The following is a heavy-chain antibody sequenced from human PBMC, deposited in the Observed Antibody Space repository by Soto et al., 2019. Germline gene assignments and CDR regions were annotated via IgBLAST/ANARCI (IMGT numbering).Heavy chain of an antibody. J-gene: IGHJ4*02. CDR3: TTANWNDDSESFDY. D-gene: IGHD1-1*01. CDR1: GFTFSNAW. V-gene: IGHV3-15*07. CDR2: IKSKTDGGTT. Sequence: GGSLRLSCAASGFTFSNAWMNWVRQAPGKGLEWVGRIKSKTDGGTTDYAAPVKGRFTISRDDSKNTLYLQMNSLKTEDTAVYYCTTANWNDDSESFDYWGQGTLVTVSS.